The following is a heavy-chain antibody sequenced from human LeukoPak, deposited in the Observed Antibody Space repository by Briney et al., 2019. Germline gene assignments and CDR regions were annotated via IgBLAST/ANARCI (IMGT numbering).Heavy chain of an antibody. CDR2: INPNSGGT. CDR1: GYIFTGYY. J-gene: IGHJ6*03. V-gene: IGHV1-2*02. CDR3: ARVRSSSWRDYYYYMDV. Sequence: ASVKVSCKASGYIFTGYYMHWVRQAPGQELEWMGWINPNSGGTKYAQKFQGRVTMTRDTSISTAYMELSRLRSDDTAVYYCARVRSSSWRDYYYYMDVWGKGTTVTVSS. D-gene: IGHD6-13*01.